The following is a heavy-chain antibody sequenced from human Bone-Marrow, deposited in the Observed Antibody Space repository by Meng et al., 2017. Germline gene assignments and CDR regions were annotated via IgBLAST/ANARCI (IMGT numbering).Heavy chain of an antibody. CDR3: ARGNYDFWSGYYTWGDY. D-gene: IGHD3-3*01. CDR2: MNPNSGNT. Sequence: ASVKVSCKASGYTFTSYDINWVRQATEQGLEWMGWMNPNSGNTGYAQKFQGRVTMTRNTSISTAYMELSSLRSEDTAVYYCARGNYDFWSGYYTWGDYWGQGTLVTVSS. V-gene: IGHV1-8*01. CDR1: GYTFTSYD. J-gene: IGHJ4*02.